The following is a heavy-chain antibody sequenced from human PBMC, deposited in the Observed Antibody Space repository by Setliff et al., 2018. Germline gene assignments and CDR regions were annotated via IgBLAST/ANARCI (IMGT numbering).Heavy chain of an antibody. J-gene: IGHJ4*02. Sequence: KSGPTLVNPTRTLTLTCTFSGFSLTTSGTCVTWIRQPPGKALEWLARIDWDGDKYYNTSLRTRLTLSKDTSKNQVFLTMTNMDPVDTATYYCARSRYELPHYYVDYWGQGILVTVS. V-gene: IGHV2-70*11. CDR3: ARSRYELPHYYVDY. CDR2: IDWDGDK. CDR1: GFSLTTSGTC. D-gene: IGHD1-7*01.